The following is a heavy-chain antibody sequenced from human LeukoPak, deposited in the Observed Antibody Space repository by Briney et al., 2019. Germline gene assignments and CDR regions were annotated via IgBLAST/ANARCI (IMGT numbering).Heavy chain of an antibody. CDR1: GGSFSGDY. J-gene: IGHJ4*02. V-gene: IGHV4-34*01. Sequence: SETLSLTCAVYGGSFSGDYWSWIRQPPGKGLEWIGEINHSGSTNYNPSLKSRVTISVDTSKNQFSLKLSSVTAADTAVYYCARGQRDHEQQLPVQRGSTDLDYWGQGTLVTVSS. CDR3: ARGQRDHEQQLPVQRGSTDLDY. D-gene: IGHD6-13*01. CDR2: INHSGST.